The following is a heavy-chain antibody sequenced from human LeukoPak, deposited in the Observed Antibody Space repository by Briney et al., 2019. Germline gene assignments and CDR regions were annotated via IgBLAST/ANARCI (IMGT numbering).Heavy chain of an antibody. Sequence: WASVKVSCKVSGYSLTELSMHWVRQAPGKGLEWMGGFDPEDEKRIYAQKSQGRVTMTEDASTDTAYMELNSLRSEDTAVYFCATGPGYSSGWYVWGISGYWGQGTLVTVSS. D-gene: IGHD6-13*01. V-gene: IGHV1-24*01. CDR3: ATGPGYSSGWYVWGISGY. CDR1: GYSLTELS. CDR2: FDPEDEKR. J-gene: IGHJ4*02.